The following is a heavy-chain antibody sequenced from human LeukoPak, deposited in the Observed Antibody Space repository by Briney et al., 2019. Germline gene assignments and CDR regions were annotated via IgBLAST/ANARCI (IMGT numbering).Heavy chain of an antibody. CDR1: GFTYS. J-gene: IGHJ6*03. V-gene: IGHV3-23*01. CDR3: AAWDPNFYYMDV. Sequence: GGSLRLSCALSGFTYSMSWVRQAPGQGLEWVSSISASGGGTHYAGSVKGRFTISRDNSKKTMYLQMNSLRVDDTAKYFCAAWDPNFYYMDVWGKGTTVTVSS. CDR2: ISASGGGT. D-gene: IGHD1-26*01.